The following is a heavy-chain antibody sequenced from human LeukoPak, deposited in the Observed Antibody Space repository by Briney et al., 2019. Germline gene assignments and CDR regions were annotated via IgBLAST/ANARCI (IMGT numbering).Heavy chain of an antibody. CDR3: ARHRIAVAGSYFNWFAP. CDR1: GGSFSGYY. Sequence: SETLSLTCAVYGGSFSGYYWSWIRQPPGKGLDWIGEMNHSGSTNYNPSLKRRVTIAVDTSKNQCSLKLSSVTASDTAVHYCARHRIAVAGSYFNWFAPWGQGTLVTVSS. CDR2: MNHSGST. D-gene: IGHD6-19*01. J-gene: IGHJ5*02. V-gene: IGHV4-34*01.